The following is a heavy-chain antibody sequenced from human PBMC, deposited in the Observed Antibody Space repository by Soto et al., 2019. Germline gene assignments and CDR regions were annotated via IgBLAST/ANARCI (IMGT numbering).Heavy chain of an antibody. CDR3: ATAMVRGVIEAY. J-gene: IGHJ1*01. V-gene: IGHV3-23*01. CDR2: ISGRGGST. CDR1: GFTFSSYA. Sequence: GGSLRPSCAASGFTFSSYAMSWVRPAPGKGLEWVSAISGRGGSTYYSDSVKDRFTTSRDNSKNTLYLQMNSLRAEDTAVYYCATAMVRGVIEAYWGQGTLVTVS. D-gene: IGHD3-10*01.